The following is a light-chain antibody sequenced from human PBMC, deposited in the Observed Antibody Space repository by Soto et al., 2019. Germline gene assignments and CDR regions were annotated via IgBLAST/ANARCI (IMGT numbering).Light chain of an antibody. CDR1: RSDIGAYNF. Sequence: QSALNQPASVSGSPGQSITISCTGTRSDIGAYNFVSWYQQHPAKAPKLMIFDVSNRTSGVSNHFSASKSGNTASLTISGLQAEDEADYYCGSYTSSSYVFGTGTKVTVL. V-gene: IGLV2-14*03. J-gene: IGLJ1*01. CDR3: GSYTSSSYV. CDR2: DVS.